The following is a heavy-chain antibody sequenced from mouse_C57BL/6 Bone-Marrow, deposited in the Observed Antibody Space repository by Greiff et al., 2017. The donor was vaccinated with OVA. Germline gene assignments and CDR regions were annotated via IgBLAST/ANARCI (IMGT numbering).Heavy chain of an antibody. V-gene: IGHV14-4*01. CDR2: IDPENGDT. J-gene: IGHJ2*01. Sequence: VQLQQSGAELVRPGASVKLSCTASGFNIKDDYMHWVEQRPEQGLEWIGWIDPENGDTEYASKFQGKATITADTSSNTAYLQLSSLTSEDTAVYYCTTTAQARYYFDYWGQGTTLTVSS. CDR3: TTTAQARYYFDY. D-gene: IGHD3-2*02. CDR1: GFNIKDDY.